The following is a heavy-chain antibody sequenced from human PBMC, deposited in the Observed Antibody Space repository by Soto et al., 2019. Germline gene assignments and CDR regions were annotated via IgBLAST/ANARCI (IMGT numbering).Heavy chain of an antibody. D-gene: IGHD6-19*01. J-gene: IGHJ4*02. Sequence: SLILSCASSGFTFISYSIIWVRQAPGKGLEWVSAISGSGGRTYYADSVKGRFTISRDNSKNTLYLQMNSLRAEDTAVYYCEKERWLATWGQGTLVKVYS. CDR3: EKERWLAT. CDR2: ISGSGGRT. CDR1: GFTFISYS. V-gene: IGHV3-23*01.